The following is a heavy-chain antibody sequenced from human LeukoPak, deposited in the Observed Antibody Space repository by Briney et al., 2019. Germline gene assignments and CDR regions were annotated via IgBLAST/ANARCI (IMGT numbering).Heavy chain of an antibody. CDR2: ISSSSSYI. V-gene: IGHV3-21*01. D-gene: IGHD6-19*01. CDR3: ARDQDSSGWYRGDAFDI. CDR1: GFTFSSYS. Sequence: GGSLRLSCAASGFTFSSYSMNWVHQAPGKGLEWVSSISSSSSYIYYADSVKGRFTISRDNAKNSLYLQMNSLRAEDTAVYYCARDQDSSGWYRGDAFDIWGQGTMVTVSS. J-gene: IGHJ3*02.